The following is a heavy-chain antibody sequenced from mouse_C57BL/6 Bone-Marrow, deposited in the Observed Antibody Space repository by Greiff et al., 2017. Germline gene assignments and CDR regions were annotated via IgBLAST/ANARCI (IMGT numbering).Heavy chain of an antibody. CDR2: IWSGGST. D-gene: IGHD1-1*01. CDR3: ARSPLTTVVAHWYFDV. CDR1: GFSLTSYG. V-gene: IGHV2-2*01. J-gene: IGHJ1*03. Sequence: VQGVESGPGLVQPSQSLSITCTVSGFSLTSYGVHWVRQSPGKGLEWLGVIWSGGSTDYNAAFISRLSISKDNSKSQVFFKMNSLQADDTAIYYCARSPLTTVVAHWYFDVWGTGTTVTVSS.